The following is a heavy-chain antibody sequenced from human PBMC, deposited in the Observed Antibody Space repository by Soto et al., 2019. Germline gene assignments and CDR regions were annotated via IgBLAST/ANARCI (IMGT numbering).Heavy chain of an antibody. CDR3: ARSGYYSDSLDY. D-gene: IGHD3-22*01. J-gene: IGHJ4*02. V-gene: IGHV4-59*01. CDR1: GGSISSYY. Sequence: QVQLQESGPGLVKPSETLSLTCTVSGGSISSYYWSWIRQPPGKGLEWIGYIYYSGSTNYNPSLKSRVTISVDTSKNQFSLKLSSVTAADTAVYYCARSGYYSDSLDYWGQGTLVTVSS. CDR2: IYYSGST.